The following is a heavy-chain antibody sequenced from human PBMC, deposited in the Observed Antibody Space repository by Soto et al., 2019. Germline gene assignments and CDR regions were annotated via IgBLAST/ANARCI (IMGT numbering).Heavy chain of an antibody. V-gene: IGHV1-69*13. J-gene: IGHJ1*01. CDR1: GGTFNTYT. CDR3: ARIPRYSFPTSDPLDN. D-gene: IGHD1-26*01. Sequence: GASVKVSCKASGGTFNTYTFSWLRQAPGQGLEWMGSIIPIFGTTHYAQSFQGRLSITADQSSTTTYMELRSLTSHDTALYYCARIPRYSFPTSDPLDNWGQGTLVTVPQ. CDR2: IIPIFGTT.